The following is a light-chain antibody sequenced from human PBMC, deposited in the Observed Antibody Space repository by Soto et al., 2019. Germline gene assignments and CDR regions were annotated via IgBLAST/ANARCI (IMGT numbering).Light chain of an antibody. CDR2: DVS. Sequence: QSVLTQPASVSGSPGQSITISCTGTSSDVGGYNFVSWYQQHPDKAPKLMIYDVSNRPSGVSHRFSGSKSGNTASLTISGPQAEDEADYCCSSYRPSTTHVVFGTGTKVTVL. CDR3: SSYRPSTTHVV. V-gene: IGLV2-14*01. CDR1: SSDVGGYNF. J-gene: IGLJ1*01.